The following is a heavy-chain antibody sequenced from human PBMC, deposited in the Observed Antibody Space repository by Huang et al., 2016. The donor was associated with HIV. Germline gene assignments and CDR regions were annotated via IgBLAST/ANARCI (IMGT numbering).Heavy chain of an antibody. V-gene: IGHV3-53*01. J-gene: IGHJ5*02. CDR1: GFTVNSNY. CDR2: LYHVGKA. D-gene: IGHD5-18*01. Sequence: EVPLVESGGGLVQPGGSLRLSCAASGFTVNSNYMTWVRQAPGKGLEWVSLLYHVGKAHYADSVKGRFTISGDISQNTVFLQMSSLRVEDTAVYYCARGRYGTPNAWGQGTLVTVSS. CDR3: ARGRYGTPNA.